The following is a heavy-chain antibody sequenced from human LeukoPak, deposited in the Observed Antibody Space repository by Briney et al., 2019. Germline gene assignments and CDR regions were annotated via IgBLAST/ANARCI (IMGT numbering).Heavy chain of an antibody. D-gene: IGHD3-22*01. CDR1: GFTFTTCA. J-gene: IGHJ4*02. V-gene: IGHV3-48*01. Sequence: GGSLRLSCTASGFTFTTCAMNWVRQAPGRGLEWVSYISSSSLNIHYADSVKGRFTISRDNSKNTLYLQMNSLRAEDTAVYYCARVSRGPHPYYYDSSGYMDYWGQGTLVTVSS. CDR2: ISSSSLNI. CDR3: ARVSRGPHPYYYDSSGYMDY.